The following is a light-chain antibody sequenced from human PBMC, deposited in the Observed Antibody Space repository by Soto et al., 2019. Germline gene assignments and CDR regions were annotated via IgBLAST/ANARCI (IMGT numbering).Light chain of an antibody. CDR2: SNN. Sequence: QSVLTQPPSASGTPGQRVTISCSGSSSNIGSNSVNWYQQFPGTAPKLLIYSNNQRSSGVPDRFSGSKSGTSASLAISGLQSEDEADYYCAAWDDSLNAWVFGGGTKLTVL. J-gene: IGLJ3*02. CDR3: AAWDDSLNAWV. CDR1: SSNIGSNS. V-gene: IGLV1-44*01.